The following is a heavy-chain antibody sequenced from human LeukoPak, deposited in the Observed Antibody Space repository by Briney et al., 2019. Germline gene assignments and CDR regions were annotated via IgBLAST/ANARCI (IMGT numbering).Heavy chain of an antibody. CDR3: ARDGYSSGWYGLAQFDY. Sequence: GGSLRLSCAASGFTFSSYEMNWVRQAPGKGLEWVPYISSSGSTIYYADSVKGRFAISRDNAKNSLYLQMNSLRAEDTAVYYCARDGYSSGWYGLAQFDYWGQGTLVTVSS. J-gene: IGHJ4*02. V-gene: IGHV3-48*03. CDR2: ISSSGSTI. CDR1: GFTFSSYE. D-gene: IGHD6-19*01.